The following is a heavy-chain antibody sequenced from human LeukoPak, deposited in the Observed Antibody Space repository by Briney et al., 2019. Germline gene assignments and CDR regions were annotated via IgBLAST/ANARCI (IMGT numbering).Heavy chain of an antibody. CDR1: GFTFTSSA. Sequence: GTSVKVSCKASGFTFTSSAMQWVRQARGQCLEWIGWIVVGSGNTNYAQKFQERVTITRDMSTSTAYMELSSLRSEDTAVYYCAADENQDYYYYYGMDVWGQGTTVTVSS. CDR2: IVVGSGNT. V-gene: IGHV1-58*02. CDR3: AADENQDYYYYYGMDV. D-gene: IGHD2-2*01. J-gene: IGHJ6*02.